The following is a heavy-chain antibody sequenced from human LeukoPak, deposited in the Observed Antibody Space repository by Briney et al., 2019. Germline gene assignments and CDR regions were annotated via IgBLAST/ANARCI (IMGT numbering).Heavy chain of an antibody. CDR1: GYTFTGYY. D-gene: IGHD3-16*01. CDR3: AKDPAAWGDAFDI. J-gene: IGHJ3*02. CDR2: INPNSGGT. V-gene: IGHV1-2*02. Sequence: ASVKVSCKASGYTFTGYYMHWVRQAPGQGLEWMGWINPNSGGTNYAQKFQGRVTMTRDTSISTAYMELSRLRSDDTAVYYCAKDPAAWGDAFDIWGQGTMVTVSS.